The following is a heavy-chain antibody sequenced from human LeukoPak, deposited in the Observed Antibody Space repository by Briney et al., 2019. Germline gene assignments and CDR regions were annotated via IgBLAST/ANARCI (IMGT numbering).Heavy chain of an antibody. J-gene: IGHJ4*02. D-gene: IGHD6-19*01. CDR3: ARDPNQYEAVHPFDY. V-gene: IGHV1-18*01. CDR1: GYSFTTYG. Sequence: ASVKVSCKASGYSFTTYGITWVRQAPGQGLEWMGWISTYNGNTKYSQKLQGRVTMTTDTTTTTVYMELRSLRSDDTAVYYCARDPNQYEAVHPFDYWGQGTPVTVSS. CDR2: ISTYNGNT.